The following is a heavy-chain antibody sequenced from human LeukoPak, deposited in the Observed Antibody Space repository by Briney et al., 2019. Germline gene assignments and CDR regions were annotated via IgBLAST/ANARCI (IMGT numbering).Heavy chain of an antibody. CDR3: ASVWPRLSVLTLLAFDI. CDR2: IVVGSGNT. Sequence: ASVKVSCKASGFTFTSSAMQWVRQARGQRLEWIGWIVVGSGNTNYAQKFQERVTITRDMSTSTAYMELSSLRSEDTAVYYCASVWPRLSVLTLLAFDIWGQGTMVTVSS. CDR1: GFTFTSSA. V-gene: IGHV1-58*02. D-gene: IGHD4-23*01. J-gene: IGHJ3*02.